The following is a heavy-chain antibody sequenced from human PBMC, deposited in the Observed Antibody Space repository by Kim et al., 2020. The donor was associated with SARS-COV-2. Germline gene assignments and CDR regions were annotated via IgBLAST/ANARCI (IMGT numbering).Heavy chain of an antibody. Sequence: SETLSLTCKVSGGSLSSGGYSWTWIRQPPGKGLEWIGHIYDNEGAYYNPSLKSPVTISRDRSKNTFSLRVTSASAADTAIYYCAGLKAATTFAFDIWG. CDR2: IYDNEGA. J-gene: IGHJ3*02. CDR1: GGSLSSGGYS. CDR3: AGLKAATTFAFDI. D-gene: IGHD1-26*01. V-gene: IGHV4-30-2*01.